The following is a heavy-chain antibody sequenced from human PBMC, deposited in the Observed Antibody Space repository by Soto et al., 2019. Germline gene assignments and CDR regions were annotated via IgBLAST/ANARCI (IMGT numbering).Heavy chain of an antibody. CDR3: ARGYSTGWYSSVFFDY. CDR2: INPHSGDT. J-gene: IGHJ4*02. CDR1: GDTFTGYY. V-gene: IGHV1-2*02. Sequence: QVQLVQSGAEAKNPGASVKVSCKTSGDTFTGYYMHWVRQAPGQGLEWMGWINPHSGDTDYAQTFQGRVTMTRDTSISTAYMELSRLRSNDTAFYYCARGYSTGWYSSVFFDYWGQGTLVTVSS. D-gene: IGHD6-19*01.